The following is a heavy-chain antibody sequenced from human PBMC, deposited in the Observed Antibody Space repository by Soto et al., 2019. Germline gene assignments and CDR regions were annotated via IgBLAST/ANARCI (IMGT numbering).Heavy chain of an antibody. V-gene: IGHV1-18*04. CDR3: ARDFYPLAYYFDP. CDR1: GYTFINHG. Sequence: QVRLVQSVAEVKKPGASVKVSCEASGYTFINHGISWVRQAPGQGLEWMGWVSGSNGNTKYAQKFQGRVTMTTETSTSTAHMELRNLRSDDTAVYFCARDFYPLAYYFDPWGQGTLVTVSS. CDR2: VSGSNGNT. J-gene: IGHJ4*02.